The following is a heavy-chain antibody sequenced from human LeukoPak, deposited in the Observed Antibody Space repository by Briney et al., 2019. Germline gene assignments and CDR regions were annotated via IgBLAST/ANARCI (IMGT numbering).Heavy chain of an antibody. CDR1: GYTFTSYG. D-gene: IGHD2-21*01. CDR3: ARGAVVIAIGNWFDP. J-gene: IGHJ5*02. V-gene: IGHV1-69*04. CDR2: IIPILGIA. Sequence: SVKVSCKASGYTFTSYGISWVRQAPGQGLEWMGRIIPILGIANYAQKFQGRVTITADKSTSTAYMELSSLRSEDTAVYYCARGAVVIAIGNWFDPWGQGTLVTVSS.